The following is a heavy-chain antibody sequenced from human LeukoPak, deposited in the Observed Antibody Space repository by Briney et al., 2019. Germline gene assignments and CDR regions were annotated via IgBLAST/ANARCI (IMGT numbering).Heavy chain of an antibody. J-gene: IGHJ1*01. CDR3: ARDGTHLYSSSWYGEYFQH. CDR2: INPNSGGT. D-gene: IGHD6-13*01. Sequence: GASVKVSCKASGYTFTGYYMHWVRQAPGQGLEWMGWINPNSGGTNYAQKFQGRVTMTRDTSISTAYMELSRLRSDDTAVYYCARDGTHLYSSSWYGEYFQHWGQGTLVTVSS. V-gene: IGHV1-2*02. CDR1: GYTFTGYY.